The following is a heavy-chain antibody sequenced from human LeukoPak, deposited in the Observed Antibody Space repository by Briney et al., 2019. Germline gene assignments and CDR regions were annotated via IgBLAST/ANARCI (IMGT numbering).Heavy chain of an antibody. J-gene: IGHJ4*02. Sequence: SETLSLTCTVSGGSISSSSYYWGWIRQPPGKGLEWIGSIYYSGSTYYNPSLKSRVTISVDTSKNQFSLKLSFVTAADTAVYYCARGLTGEYFDYWGQGTLVTVSS. V-gene: IGHV4-39*07. CDR1: GGSISSSSYY. CDR3: ARGLTGEYFDY. CDR2: IYYSGST. D-gene: IGHD7-27*01.